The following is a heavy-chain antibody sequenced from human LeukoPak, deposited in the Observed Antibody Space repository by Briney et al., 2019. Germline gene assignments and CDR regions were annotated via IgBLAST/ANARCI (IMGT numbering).Heavy chain of an antibody. V-gene: IGHV4-59*12. J-gene: IGHJ5*02. D-gene: IGHD3-10*01. CDR3: ARDSGTTGEVKFDP. Sequence: PSETLSLTCTVSGGSISSYYWSWIRQPPGKGLEWIGYIYYSGSTNYNPSLKSRVTRSVDTSKNQFSLKLSSVTAADTAVYYCARDSGTTGEVKFDPWGQGTLVTVSS. CDR2: IYYSGST. CDR1: GGSISSYY.